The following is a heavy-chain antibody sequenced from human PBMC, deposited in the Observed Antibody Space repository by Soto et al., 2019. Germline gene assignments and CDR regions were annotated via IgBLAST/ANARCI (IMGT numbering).Heavy chain of an antibody. J-gene: IGHJ6*03. CDR1: GGSISNYY. D-gene: IGHD3-10*01. V-gene: IGHV4-59*08. Sequence: QVQLQESGPGLVKPSETLSLTCTVSGGSISNYYWSWIRQPPGKGLEWIGYIYYSGSTNYNPSLKSRVTISVDTSKNQFSLKLSSVTAADTAVYYCARRYYGSGKEDYYYMDVWGKGTTVTVSS. CDR3: ARRYYGSGKEDYYYMDV. CDR2: IYYSGST.